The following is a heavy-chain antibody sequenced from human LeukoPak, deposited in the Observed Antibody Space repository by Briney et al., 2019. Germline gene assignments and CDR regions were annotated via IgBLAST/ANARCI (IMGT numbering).Heavy chain of an antibody. J-gene: IGHJ4*02. V-gene: IGHV3-11*01. D-gene: IGHD1-26*01. CDR1: GFTFSDYY. CDR3: ARARYSGSYYYFDY. CDR2: ITSSGSTI. Sequence: PGGSLRLSCAASGFTFSDYYMSWIRQAPGKGLEWISYITSSGSTISYADSVKGRFTISRDNAKNSLYLQMNSLRAEDTAVYYCARARYSGSYYYFDYWGQGTLVTVSS.